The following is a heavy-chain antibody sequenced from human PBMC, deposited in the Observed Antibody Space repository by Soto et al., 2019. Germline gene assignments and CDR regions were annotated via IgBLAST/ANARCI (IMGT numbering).Heavy chain of an antibody. J-gene: IGHJ3*02. Sequence: QITLTESGPTLVKPTQTLTLTCTFSGFSLSTSGVSVGWIRQPPGKALEWLALIYWDDDKRYSPSLKSRLTTTKATSKNQVVLTMTNVHPVDTATYFCAHKRFSVETPDAFDIWGQGTMVTVSS. CDR3: AHKRFSVETPDAFDI. V-gene: IGHV2-5*02. CDR2: IYWDDDK. D-gene: IGHD5-18*01. CDR1: GFSLSTSGVS.